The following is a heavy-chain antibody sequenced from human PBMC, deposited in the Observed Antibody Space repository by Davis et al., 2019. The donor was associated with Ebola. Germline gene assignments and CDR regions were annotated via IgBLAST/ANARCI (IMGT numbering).Heavy chain of an antibody. CDR2: ISGSGVST. J-gene: IGHJ6*04. V-gene: IGHV3-23*01. CDR1: GFTPSCYA. D-gene: IGHD3-3*01. CDR3: AKSGLSFGVVKYHYGMDV. Sequence: SPITPCASPGFTPSCYAIRRDRQAPGQGLEWASAISGSGVSTHYADSVKGRFTISRDNSKNTLYLQMNSLKAEDTAVYYCAKSGLSFGVVKYHYGMDVWGKGTTVTVSS.